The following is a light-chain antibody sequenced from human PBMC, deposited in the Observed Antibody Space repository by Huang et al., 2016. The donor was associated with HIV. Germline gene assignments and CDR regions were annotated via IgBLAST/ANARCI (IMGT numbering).Light chain of an antibody. CDR1: QSVSTF. J-gene: IGKJ5*01. CDR2: DAS. CDR3: QQHSYWPIT. Sequence: DIVLTQSPATLSLSPGERATVSCRASQSVSTFLAWYKHKPGQAPRLLIFDASSRASGVPARFSGTGSGTDFTLTVSSLEPSDVAVYYCQQHSYWPITFGRGTRLEI. V-gene: IGKV3-11*01.